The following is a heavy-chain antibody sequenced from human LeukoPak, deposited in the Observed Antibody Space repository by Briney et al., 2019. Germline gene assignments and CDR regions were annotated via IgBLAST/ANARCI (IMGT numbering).Heavy chain of an antibody. V-gene: IGHV1-69*13. Sequence: ASVKVSCKASGGTFSSYAISWVRQAPGQGLEWMGGIIPIFGTANYAQKFQGRVAITADESTSTAYMELSSLRSEDTAVYYCAREKGLTIFGGEGWFDPWGQGTLVTVSS. D-gene: IGHD3-3*01. CDR2: IIPIFGTA. CDR1: GGTFSSYA. J-gene: IGHJ5*02. CDR3: AREKGLTIFGGEGWFDP.